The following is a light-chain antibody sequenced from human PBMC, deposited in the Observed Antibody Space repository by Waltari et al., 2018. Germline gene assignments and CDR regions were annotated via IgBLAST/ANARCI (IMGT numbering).Light chain of an antibody. CDR1: RSVRSS. Sequence: EIVMTQSPAALSVSPGERVTLFCRASRSVRSSLVWFQQQPGQAPRLLIYGASTRATDIPARFSGSGSETDFTLTISSVQSEDFAVYYCQQYQTWPRTYGQGTKLEIK. CDR2: GAS. J-gene: IGKJ2*01. CDR3: QQYQTWPRT. V-gene: IGKV3-15*01.